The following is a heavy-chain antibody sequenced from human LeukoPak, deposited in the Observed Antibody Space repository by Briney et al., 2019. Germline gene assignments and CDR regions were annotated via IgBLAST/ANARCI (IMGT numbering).Heavy chain of an antibody. J-gene: IGHJ4*02. CDR3: ARDSDVPFDY. D-gene: IGHD3-16*01. V-gene: IGHV3-7*01. CDR2: IKQDGSEK. Sequence: GGSLRLSCAASGFTFDDYAMNWVRQAPGKGLEWVANIKQDGSEKYYVDSVKGRFTISRDNAKNSLYLQMNSLRAEDTAVYYCARDSDVPFDYWGQGTLVTVSS. CDR1: GFTFDDYA.